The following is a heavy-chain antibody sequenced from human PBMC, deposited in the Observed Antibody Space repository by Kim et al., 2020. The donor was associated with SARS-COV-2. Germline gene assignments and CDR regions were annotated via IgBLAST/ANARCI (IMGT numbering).Heavy chain of an antibody. D-gene: IGHD5-12*01. J-gene: IGHJ4*02. CDR3: ARHVPTEYGRYFDY. V-gene: IGHV3-48*02. CDR1: GFTFSSYN. Sequence: GGSLRLSCAASGFTFSSYNRNWVRQAPGKGLEWISYISGSGITQYADSVKGRFTISRDNAKNSLYLKMNSLRDEDTALYYCARHVPTEYGRYFDYWGQGTLFTVSS. CDR2: ISGSGIT.